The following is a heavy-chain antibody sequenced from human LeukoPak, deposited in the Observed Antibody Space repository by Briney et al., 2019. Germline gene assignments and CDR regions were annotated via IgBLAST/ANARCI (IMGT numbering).Heavy chain of an antibody. Sequence: ASAKVSCKASGYTFTSYAMHWVRQAPGQRLEWMGWINAGNGNTKYSQKFQGRVTITRDTSASTAYMELSSLRSEDTAVYYCARAPIFGVVTTFDCWGQGTLVTVSS. CDR2: INAGNGNT. J-gene: IGHJ4*02. CDR3: ARAPIFGVVTTFDC. CDR1: GYTFTSYA. D-gene: IGHD3-3*02. V-gene: IGHV1-3*01.